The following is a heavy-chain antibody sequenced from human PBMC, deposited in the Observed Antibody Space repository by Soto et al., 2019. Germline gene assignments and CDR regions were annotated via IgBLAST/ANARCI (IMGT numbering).Heavy chain of an antibody. CDR1: GGTFSSYA. D-gene: IGHD6-19*01. CDR3: ASPYSSGWSGHYYYGMDV. CDR2: IIPIFGTA. V-gene: IGHV1-69*13. Sequence: SVKVSCKASGGTFSSYAISWVRQAPGQGLEWMGGIIPIFGTANCAQKFQGRVTITADESTSTAYMELSSLRSEDTAVYYCASPYSSGWSGHYYYGMDVWGQGTTVTVSS. J-gene: IGHJ6*02.